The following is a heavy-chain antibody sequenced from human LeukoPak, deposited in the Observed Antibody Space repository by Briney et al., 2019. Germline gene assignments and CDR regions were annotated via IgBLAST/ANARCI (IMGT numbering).Heavy chain of an antibody. V-gene: IGHV4-59*01. Sequence: PSETLSLTCTVSGGSISSYYWSWIRQPPGKGLEWIGYFHNSGTSTYNPSLKSRVTISADTSKNQFSLKLNSLTTADTAVYYCTRGAGWLIDYWGQGILVTVSS. CDR1: GGSISSYY. CDR3: TRGAGWLIDY. J-gene: IGHJ4*02. D-gene: IGHD3-16*01. CDR2: FHNSGTS.